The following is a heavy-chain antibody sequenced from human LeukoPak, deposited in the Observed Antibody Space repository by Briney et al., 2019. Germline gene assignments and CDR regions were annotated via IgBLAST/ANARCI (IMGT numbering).Heavy chain of an antibody. Sequence: GGSLRLSCAASGFSFSNYGMSWVRQAPGKGLEWVSSISSGGDNTYYADSVRGRFTISRDNSKNTLYLQMNSLRAEDTAVYYCARDPYSGAYGTDYYYYMDLWGQGTTVTISS. CDR2: ISSGGDNT. CDR3: ARDPYSGAYGTDYYYYMDL. V-gene: IGHV3-23*01. CDR1: GFSFSNYG. D-gene: IGHD1-26*01. J-gene: IGHJ6*03.